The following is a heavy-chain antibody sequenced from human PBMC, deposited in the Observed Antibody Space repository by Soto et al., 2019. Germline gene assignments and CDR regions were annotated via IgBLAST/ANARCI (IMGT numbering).Heavy chain of an antibody. CDR2: ISPNAETT. D-gene: IGHD2-2*01. V-gene: IGHV3-11*01. Sequence: GGSLRLSCDGSGFTFNAYYISWIRRAPGKGLEWVSSISPNAETTHDAKSVKGRFAISRDNARNSVYLQMNSLRVEDTAVYYCAREPRPGYYGSTFWWCGPWGQGTRVTVSS. CDR1: GFTFNAYY. J-gene: IGHJ5*02. CDR3: AREPRPGYYGSTFWWCGP.